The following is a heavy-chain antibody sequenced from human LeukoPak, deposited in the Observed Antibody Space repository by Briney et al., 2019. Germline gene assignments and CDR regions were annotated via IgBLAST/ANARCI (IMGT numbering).Heavy chain of an antibody. V-gene: IGHV3-23*01. J-gene: IGHJ4*02. CDR3: SKKGQSQDYGKPG. Sequence: GGSLRLSCAASGFTFSTYVMTWVRQAPGRGLECVSSISPSGEYTFYADSVKGRFTISRDNSKNTLYLQMNSLRVEDTAVYYCSKKGQSQDYGKPGWGQGTLVTVSS. CDR2: ISPSGEYT. CDR1: GFTFSTYV. D-gene: IGHD4-17*01.